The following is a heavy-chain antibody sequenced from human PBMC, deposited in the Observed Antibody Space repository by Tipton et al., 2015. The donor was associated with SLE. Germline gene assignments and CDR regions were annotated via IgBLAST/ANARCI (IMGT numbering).Heavy chain of an antibody. CDR1: GGSISSGDYY. CDR2: IYYSGST. V-gene: IGHV4-30-4*01. D-gene: IGHD2-15*01. J-gene: IGHJ5*02. CDR3: ARGPRSLGGSPRDDT. Sequence: TLSLTCTVSGGSISSGDYYWSWIRQPPGKGLEWIGYIYYSGSTYYNPSLKSRATISVDTSKNQFSLKLSSVTAADTAVYYCARGPRSLGGSPRDDTWGQGTLVTVSS.